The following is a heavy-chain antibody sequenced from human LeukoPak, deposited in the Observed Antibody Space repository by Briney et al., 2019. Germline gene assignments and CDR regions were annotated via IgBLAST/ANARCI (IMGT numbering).Heavy chain of an antibody. CDR3: ARGGGYCSSTSCPSYNWFDP. D-gene: IGHD2-2*01. CDR1: GFTFSSYA. CDR2: IKQDGSEK. V-gene: IGHV3-7*01. Sequence: PGGSLRLSCAASGFTFSSYAMSWVRQAPGKGLEWVANIKQDGSEKYYVDSVKGRFTISRDNAKNSLYLQMNSLRAEDTAVYYCARGGGYCSSTSCPSYNWFDPWGQGTLVTVSS. J-gene: IGHJ5*02.